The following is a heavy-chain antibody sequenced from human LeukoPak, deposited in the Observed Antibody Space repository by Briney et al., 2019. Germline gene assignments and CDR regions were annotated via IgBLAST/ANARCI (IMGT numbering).Heavy chain of an antibody. D-gene: IGHD3-22*01. CDR2: IYHNGNT. CDR3: AREFPYYYDSSGYYEV. J-gene: IGHJ4*02. CDR1: GASIRSTHW. Sequence: SGTLSLTCGVSGASIRSTHWWTWVRQPPGKGLEWIGEIYHNGNTEYNPSLSSRLLISVDKSKNQFSLKLTSVTAADTAVYYCAREFPYYYDSSGYYEVWGQGTLVTVSS. V-gene: IGHV4-4*02.